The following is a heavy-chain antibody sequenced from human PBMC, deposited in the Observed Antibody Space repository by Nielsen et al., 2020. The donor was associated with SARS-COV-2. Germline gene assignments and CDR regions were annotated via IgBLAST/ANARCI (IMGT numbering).Heavy chain of an antibody. CDR3: TRGGYCSSSSCYNAFDV. Sequence: GGSLSLSCAASGFIFSNNYMSWVRQAPGKGLEWVSVMNSSGTTYYADSVKGRFTISRHSSENSLYLQMNSLRADDTALYYCTRGGYCSSSSCYNAFDVWGEGTMVLVSS. J-gene: IGHJ3*01. D-gene: IGHD2-2*03. CDR2: MNSSGTT. CDR1: GFIFSNNY. V-gene: IGHV3-53*04.